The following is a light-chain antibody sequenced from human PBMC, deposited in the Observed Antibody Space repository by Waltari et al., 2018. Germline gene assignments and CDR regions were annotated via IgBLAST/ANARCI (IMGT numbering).Light chain of an antibody. CDR1: SGHSSYA. CDR2: LNSDGSH. V-gene: IGLV4-69*01. J-gene: IGLJ3*02. Sequence: QLVLTQSPSASASLGASVKLTCTLSSGHSSYAIAWHQQQPEKGPRYLMKLNSDGSHSKGDVIPDRFSGSSSGAERYLTIPSLQSEDEADYYCQTWGTGIRVFGGGTKLTVL. CDR3: QTWGTGIRV.